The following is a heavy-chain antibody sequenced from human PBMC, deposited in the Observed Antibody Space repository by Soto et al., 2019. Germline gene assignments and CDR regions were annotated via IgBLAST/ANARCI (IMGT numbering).Heavy chain of an antibody. J-gene: IGHJ6*02. CDR2: IIPIFGIP. CDR3: AREDRDRETGLVPAAIDGMDV. D-gene: IGHD2-2*01. CDR1: GGTFSRYS. V-gene: IGHV1-69*13. Sequence: SVKVSCKASGGTFSRYSITWVRQAPGHGLEWIGRIIPIFGIPTYAQKFQGRVTFTADESTSTAYMELSSLRSDDTAVYYCAREDRDRETGLVPAAIDGMDVWGQGTTVTVAS.